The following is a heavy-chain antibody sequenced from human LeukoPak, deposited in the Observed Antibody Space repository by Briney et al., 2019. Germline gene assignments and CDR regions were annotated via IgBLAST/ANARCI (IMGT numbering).Heavy chain of an antibody. V-gene: IGHV3-30*02. CDR3: AKDVYSSGWYNWFDP. D-gene: IGHD6-19*01. J-gene: IGHJ5*02. CDR1: GFTFSSYG. Sequence: GGSLRLSCAASGFTFSSYGMHWVRQAPGKGLEWVAFIRYDGSNKYYADSVKGRFTISRDNSKSTLYLQMNSLRAEDTAVYYCAKDVYSSGWYNWFDPWGQGTLVTVSS. CDR2: IRYDGSNK.